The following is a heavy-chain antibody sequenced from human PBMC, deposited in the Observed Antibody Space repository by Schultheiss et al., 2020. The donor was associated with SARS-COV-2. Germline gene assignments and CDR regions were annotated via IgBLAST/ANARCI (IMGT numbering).Heavy chain of an antibody. D-gene: IGHD6-19*01. Sequence: GGSLRLSCAASGFTFSSYAMHWVRQAPGKGLEWVAVISYDGSNKYYADSVKGRFTISRDNAKNSLYLQMNSLRAEDTAVYYCARAFFSSGSHEVDYWGQGTLVTVSS. J-gene: IGHJ4*02. CDR3: ARAFFSSGSHEVDY. CDR1: GFTFSSYA. CDR2: ISYDGSNK. V-gene: IGHV3-30*07.